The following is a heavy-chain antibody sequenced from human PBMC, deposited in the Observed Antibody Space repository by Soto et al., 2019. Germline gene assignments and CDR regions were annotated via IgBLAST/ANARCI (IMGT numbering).Heavy chain of an antibody. D-gene: IGHD3-16*01. Sequence: QVQLLESGGGLVKPGGSLRLSCAASGFTFSDYYMSWIRQAPGKGLEWVSYISSSGSTIYYADSVKGRFTISRDNAKNSLYLEKDSLGGEGTAVFFLGRDKGEYYIWGGFWFCGFDFWGRGEIVNGSS. CDR2: ISSSGSTI. V-gene: IGHV3-11*01. CDR3: GRDKGEYYIWGGFWFCGFDF. CDR1: GFTFSDYY. J-gene: IGHJ3*01.